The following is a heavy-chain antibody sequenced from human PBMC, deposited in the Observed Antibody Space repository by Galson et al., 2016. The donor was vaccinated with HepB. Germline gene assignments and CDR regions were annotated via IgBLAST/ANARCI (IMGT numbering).Heavy chain of an antibody. D-gene: IGHD2/OR15-2a*01. CDR3: ASAYFYSYLGDY. J-gene: IGHJ4*02. CDR2: INSDGTSS. Sequence: SLRLSCAASGFSFSNYWMHWVRQAPGKGLVWVSRINSDGTSSDYADSVKGRFTISRDNAKNMLYLQMNSLRAEDTAVYFCASAYFYSYLGDYWGQGTLVTVSS. CDR1: GFSFSNYW. V-gene: IGHV3-74*01.